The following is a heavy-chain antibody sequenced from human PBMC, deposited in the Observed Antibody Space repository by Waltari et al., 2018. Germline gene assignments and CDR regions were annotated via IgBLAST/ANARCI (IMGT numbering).Heavy chain of an antibody. CDR2: RKEDGSER. J-gene: IGHJ4*02. Sequence: EVQLVESGGGLVQPGGSLRLSCAASGFTFNNFWMDWVRQAPGKGLEWVANRKEDGSERHYIDSVKGRFTISRDNAKNLLYLEMNSLRAGDTAVYYCSVSLNSWGQGTLVTVSS. V-gene: IGHV3-7*01. CDR3: SVSLNS. CDR1: GFTFNNFW.